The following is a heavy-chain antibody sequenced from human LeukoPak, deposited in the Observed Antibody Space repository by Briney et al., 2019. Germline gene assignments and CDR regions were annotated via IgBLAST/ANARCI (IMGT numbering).Heavy chain of an antibody. CDR2: IRYDGSNK. J-gene: IGHJ4*02. CDR1: GFTFSSYG. Sequence: GGSLRLSCAASGFTFSSYGMHWVRQAPGKGLEWVAFIRYDGSNKYYADSVKGRFTISRDNSKNTLYLQMNSLRAEDTAVYYCAKRGSSSWYGIDYWGQGTLVTVSS. CDR3: AKRGSSSWYGIDY. D-gene: IGHD6-13*01. V-gene: IGHV3-30*02.